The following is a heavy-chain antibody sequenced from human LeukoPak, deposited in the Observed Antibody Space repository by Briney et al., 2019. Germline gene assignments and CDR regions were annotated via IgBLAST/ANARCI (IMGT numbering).Heavy chain of an antibody. Sequence: PSETLSLTCTVSGGSISSSSYYWGWIRQPPAKGLEWIGSIYSSGSTYYNPSLKSRVTISVDTSKNQFSLKLSSVTAADTAVYYCATNEWSGYYFEYWGQGTLVPVSS. CDR3: ATNEWSGYYFEY. J-gene: IGHJ4*02. V-gene: IGHV4-39*01. CDR2: IYSSGST. D-gene: IGHD3-3*01. CDR1: GGSISSSSYY.